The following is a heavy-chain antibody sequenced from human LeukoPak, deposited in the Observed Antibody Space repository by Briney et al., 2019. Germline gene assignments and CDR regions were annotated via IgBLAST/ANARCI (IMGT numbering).Heavy chain of an antibody. Sequence: SQTLSLTCTVSGGSISSGGYYWSWIRQHPGKGLEWIGYIYYSGSTYYNPSLKSRVTISVDTSKNQFSLKLSSVTAADTAVYYCAREKGRIVVVPAAISGRWFDPWGQGTLVTVSS. V-gene: IGHV4-31*03. CDR3: AREKGRIVVVPAAISGRWFDP. CDR2: IYYSGST. D-gene: IGHD2-2*02. J-gene: IGHJ5*02. CDR1: GGSISSGGYY.